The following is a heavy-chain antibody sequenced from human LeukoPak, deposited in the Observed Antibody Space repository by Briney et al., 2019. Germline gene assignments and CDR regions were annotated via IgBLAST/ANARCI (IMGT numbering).Heavy chain of an antibody. CDR1: GFTFTSYA. V-gene: IGHV3-23*01. J-gene: IGHJ4*02. D-gene: IGHD3-16*01. CDR3: AKLPTSGGGYVYMDY. CDR2: ISRSGDYT. Sequence: GGSLRLSCAASGFTFTSYAMTWVRQAPGKGLEWVSGISRSGDYTYYADSVRGRFTISRDNSKNTLYLQLSSLRAEDTAVYYCAKLPTSGGGYVYMDYWGQGTLVTVSS.